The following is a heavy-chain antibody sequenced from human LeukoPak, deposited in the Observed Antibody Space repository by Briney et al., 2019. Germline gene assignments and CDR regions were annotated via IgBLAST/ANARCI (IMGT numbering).Heavy chain of an antibody. CDR2: ISYDGSNK. CDR1: GFTFSSYA. Sequence: GGSLRLSCAASGFTFSSYAMHWVRQAPGKGLEWVAVISYDGSNKYYADSVKGRFTISRDNSKNTLYLQMNSLRAEDTAVYYCARTRATYYYDSSGSGAFDIWGQGTMVTVSS. J-gene: IGHJ3*02. V-gene: IGHV3-30*04. CDR3: ARTRATYYYDSSGSGAFDI. D-gene: IGHD3-22*01.